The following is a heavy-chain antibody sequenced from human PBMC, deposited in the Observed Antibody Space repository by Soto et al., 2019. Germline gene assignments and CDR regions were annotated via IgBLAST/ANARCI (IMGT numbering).Heavy chain of an antibody. Sequence: QITLKESGPTLMKPTQTLTLTCTVSGFSLSTGGVAVGWIRQPPGKALEWLALIYWDDAKRYYPSLEARLTITKDTSKNQVVLTMTNMDPVDTATYYCAHRLWCGDYDGPNCDYWGQGTLVTVSS. J-gene: IGHJ4*02. D-gene: IGHD4-17*01. V-gene: IGHV2-5*02. CDR1: GFSLSTGGVA. CDR2: IYWDDAK. CDR3: AHRLWCGDYDGPNCDY.